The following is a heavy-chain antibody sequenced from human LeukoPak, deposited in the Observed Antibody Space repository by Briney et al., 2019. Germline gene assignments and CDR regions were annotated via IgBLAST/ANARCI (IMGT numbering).Heavy chain of an antibody. Sequence: PGGSLRLSCAASEFSVGSNYMTWVRQAPGKGLEWVSLIYSGGSTYYADSVKGRFTISRDNSKNTLYLQMNSLRAEDTAVYYCAKDAAAGTRPYNFDYWGQGTLVTVSS. J-gene: IGHJ4*02. CDR1: EFSVGSNY. CDR3: AKDAAAGTRPYNFDY. D-gene: IGHD6-13*01. V-gene: IGHV3-66*01. CDR2: IYSGGST.